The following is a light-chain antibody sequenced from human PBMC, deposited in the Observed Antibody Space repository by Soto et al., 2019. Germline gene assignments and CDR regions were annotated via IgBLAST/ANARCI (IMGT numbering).Light chain of an antibody. J-gene: IGKJ5*01. CDR1: QSISSW. Sequence: DIQMTQSPSTMSASVGDSCTITCRASQSISSWLAWYQQKPGKAPKLLIYDASSLESGVPSRLSGSGSGTEFTLTITTLQPEDVGIYYCQQCHATPLTFGQGTRLDIK. CDR2: DAS. CDR3: QQCHATPLT. V-gene: IGKV1-5*01.